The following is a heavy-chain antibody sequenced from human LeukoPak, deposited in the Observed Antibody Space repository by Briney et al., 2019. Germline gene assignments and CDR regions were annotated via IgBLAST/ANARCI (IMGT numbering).Heavy chain of an antibody. CDR1: GYTFTGYY. D-gene: IGHD1-26*01. Sequence: GASVKVSCKASGYTFTGYYMHWVRQAPGQGLEWMGWINPNSGGTNYAQKFQGWVTMTRDTSISTAYMELSRLRSDDTAVYYCASGSDSGSYDFPRDWGQGTLVTVSS. CDR3: ASGSDSGSYDFPRD. CDR2: INPNSGGT. J-gene: IGHJ4*02. V-gene: IGHV1-2*04.